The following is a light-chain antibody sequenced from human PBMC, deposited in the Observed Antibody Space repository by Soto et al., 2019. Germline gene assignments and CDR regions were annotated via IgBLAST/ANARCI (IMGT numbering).Light chain of an antibody. CDR2: AAS. J-gene: IGKJ4*01. V-gene: IGKV1-12*01. Sequence: DIQMTQSPSSVSASVGDRVTITCRASQGIGSWLAWYQQQPGKGPKLLIYAASSLQSGVPSRFSGSGSGTDFTLTISSLQPEDFATYYCQQANSFPPTFGGGTKVEIK. CDR3: QQANSFPPT. CDR1: QGIGSW.